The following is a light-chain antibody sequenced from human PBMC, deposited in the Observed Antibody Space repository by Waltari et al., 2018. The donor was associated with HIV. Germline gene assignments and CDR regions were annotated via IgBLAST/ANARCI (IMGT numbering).Light chain of an antibody. CDR3: QRLKTYPLS. CDR1: QGVGSY. Sequence: QLTQSPSFLSASVGDRLTITVRATQGVGSYLACYQQKPGKAPNLLMYSVSILQTGVPSRFSVRGSGTEFTLTITDLQPEDFATYSCQRLKTYPLSFGGGTKVEIK. CDR2: SVS. V-gene: IGKV1-9*01. J-gene: IGKJ4*01.